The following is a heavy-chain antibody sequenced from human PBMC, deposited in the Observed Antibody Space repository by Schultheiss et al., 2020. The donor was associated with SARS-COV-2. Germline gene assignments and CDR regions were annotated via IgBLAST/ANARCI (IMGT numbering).Heavy chain of an antibody. Sequence: GGSLRLSCAASGFTFSSYAMHWVRQAPGKGLEWVANIKQDGSEKYYVDSVKGRFTISRDNAKNSLYLQMNSLRAEDTAVYYCTTGIGIYYDFWSGYYFDYWGQGTLVTVSS. J-gene: IGHJ4*02. D-gene: IGHD3-3*01. CDR2: IKQDGSEK. CDR1: GFTFSSYA. V-gene: IGHV3-7*03. CDR3: TTGIGIYYDFWSGYYFDY.